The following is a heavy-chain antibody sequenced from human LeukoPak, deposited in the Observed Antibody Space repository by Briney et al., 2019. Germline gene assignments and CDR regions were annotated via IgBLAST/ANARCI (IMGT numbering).Heavy chain of an antibody. CDR3: VREARGYHYTYFDY. J-gene: IGHJ4*02. CDR2: VSSGFHA. V-gene: IGHV3-13*01. D-gene: IGHD5-18*01. CDR1: GLTLGSHD. Sequence: GGSLRLSCTASGLTLGSHDMQWVRQSPGQGREWAAAVSSGFHAFFADSVQGRFTVSREDARNSLYQQMNSLRAGDTAVYYCVREARGYHYTYFDYWGQGTLVTVSS.